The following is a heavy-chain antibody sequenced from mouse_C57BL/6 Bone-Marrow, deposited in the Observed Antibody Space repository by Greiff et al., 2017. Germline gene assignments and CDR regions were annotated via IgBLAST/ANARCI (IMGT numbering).Heavy chain of an antibody. Sequence: DVKLVESGPGLVKPSQSLSLTCSVTGYSITSGYYWNWLRQFPGNKLEWMGYISYDGSNNYNPSLKNRISITRDTSKNQFCLTLNSVTTEDTATYYCARWLLHAMDYWGQGTSVTVSS. CDR3: ARWLLHAMDY. CDR2: ISYDGSN. J-gene: IGHJ4*01. V-gene: IGHV3-6*01. CDR1: GYSITSGYY. D-gene: IGHD2-3*01.